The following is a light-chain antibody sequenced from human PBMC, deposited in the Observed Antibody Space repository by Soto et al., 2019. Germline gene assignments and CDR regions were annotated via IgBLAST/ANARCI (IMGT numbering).Light chain of an antibody. V-gene: IGKV1-5*01. CDR3: QQYNSLWT. CDR1: QSISSW. J-gene: IGKJ1*01. CDR2: DAS. Sequence: DIQMTQSPSTLSASVGDRVTITCRASQSISSWLAWYQQKPGKAPKLLIYDASSLESGXXXXFXXXXXXXXXTLTISSLQPDDFATYYCQQYNSLWTFGQGTKVEIK.